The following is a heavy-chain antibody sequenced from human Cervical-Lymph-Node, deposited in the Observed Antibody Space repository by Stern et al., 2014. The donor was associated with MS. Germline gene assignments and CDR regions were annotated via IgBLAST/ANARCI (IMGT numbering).Heavy chain of an antibody. Sequence: VQLVESGAEVKKPGASVQLSCKASGYTLTTYHMHWVRQAPGQGLEWMGVINPSGGDTTYAQRFQGRVTMTRDKSTNTSYMELSSLRSEDSAMYYCARALSSGLWYFDCWGQGTLVTVSS. CDR3: ARALSSGLWYFDC. CDR1: GYTLTTYH. J-gene: IGHJ4*02. V-gene: IGHV1-46*01. CDR2: INPSGGDT. D-gene: IGHD6-19*01.